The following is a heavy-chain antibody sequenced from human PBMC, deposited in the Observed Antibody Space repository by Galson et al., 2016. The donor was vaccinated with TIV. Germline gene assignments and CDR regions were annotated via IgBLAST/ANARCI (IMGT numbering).Heavy chain of an antibody. CDR2: IYSNDNT. J-gene: IGHJ4*02. Sequence: CAASGFSVSYKHMIWVRQSPGKGLEWVSLIYSNDNTYYADSVKGRFTISRDISKNTLYLQMSSLRAEDTAVYYCAREGRGSAYPNNFDHWGQGTLVSVSS. D-gene: IGHD2-15*01. CDR3: AREGRGSAYPNNFDH. V-gene: IGHV3-53*01. CDR1: GFSVSYKH.